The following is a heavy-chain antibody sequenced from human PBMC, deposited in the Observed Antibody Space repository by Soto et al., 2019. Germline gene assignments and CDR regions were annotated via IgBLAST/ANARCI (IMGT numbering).Heavy chain of an antibody. CDR1: GFTFSSYA. J-gene: IGHJ4*02. CDR3: AKDGFLEWLPEGGDY. Sequence: GGSLRLSCAASGFTFSSYAMSWVRQAPGKGLEWVSAISGSGGSTYYADSVKGRFTISRDNSKNTLYLQMNSLRAEDTAVYYCAKDGFLEWLPEGGDYWGQGTLVTVSS. CDR2: ISGSGGST. V-gene: IGHV3-23*01. D-gene: IGHD3-3*01.